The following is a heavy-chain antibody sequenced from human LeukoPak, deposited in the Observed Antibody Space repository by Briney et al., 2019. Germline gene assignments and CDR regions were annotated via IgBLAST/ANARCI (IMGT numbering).Heavy chain of an antibody. CDR1: GFSFSSYS. J-gene: IGHJ4*02. V-gene: IGHV3-21*04. CDR2: ISTSSSYI. D-gene: IGHD6-19*01. CDR3: ARGFSSGWSVGFGY. Sequence: PGGSLRLSCAASGFSFSSYSMNWVRQAPGKGLEWVSSISTSSSYIYYADSVKGRFTISRDNAKNSLYLQMKSLRAGDTALYYCARGFSSGWSVGFGYWGQGTLVTVSS.